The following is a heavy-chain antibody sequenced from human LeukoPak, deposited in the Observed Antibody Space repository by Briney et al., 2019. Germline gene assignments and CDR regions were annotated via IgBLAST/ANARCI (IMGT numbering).Heavy chain of an antibody. D-gene: IGHD3-22*01. J-gene: IGHJ4*02. CDR1: GFTFSHHA. CDR3: EKDFGGYYYDTSGPDY. CDR2: IWYDGAQK. V-gene: IGHV3-33*06. Sequence: GGSLRLSCETSGFTFSHHAMHWVRQAPGKGLEWVAAIWYDGAQKYYADSLRGRCTISRDNSKSTLYLEMNSLRAEDTAVYYCEKDFGGYYYDTSGPDYWGQGTLVTVA.